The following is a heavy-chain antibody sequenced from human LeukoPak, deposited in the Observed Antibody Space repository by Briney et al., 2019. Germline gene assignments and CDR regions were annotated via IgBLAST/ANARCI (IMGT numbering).Heavy chain of an antibody. CDR2: MNPNSGNT. CDR1: GGTFSSYA. V-gene: IGHV1-8*02. Sequence: ASVKVSCKTSGGTFSSYAINWVRQATGQGLECMGWMNPNSGNTGYAQKFQGRVTMTRNTSISTAYMGLSSLRSEDTAVYYCARAGGRTTYSNWFDPWGQGTLVTVSS. D-gene: IGHD4-11*01. CDR3: ARAGGRTTYSNWFDP. J-gene: IGHJ5*02.